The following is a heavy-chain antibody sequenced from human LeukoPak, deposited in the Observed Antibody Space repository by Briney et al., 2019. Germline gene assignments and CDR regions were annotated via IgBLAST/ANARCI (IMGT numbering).Heavy chain of an antibody. CDR3: ANDLGWIQLNLG. CDR1: GFTFSSYS. V-gene: IGHV3-21*01. D-gene: IGHD5-18*01. Sequence: GGSLRLSCAASGFTFSSYSMNWVRQAPGKGLEWVSSNSSSSSYIYYADSVKGRFTISRDNAKNSLYLQMNSLRAEDTAVYYCANDLGWIQLNLGRGQGTLVTVSS. CDR2: NSSSSSYI. J-gene: IGHJ4*02.